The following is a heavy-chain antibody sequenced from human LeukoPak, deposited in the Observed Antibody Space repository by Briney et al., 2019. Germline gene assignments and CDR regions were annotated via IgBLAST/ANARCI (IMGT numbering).Heavy chain of an antibody. D-gene: IGHD5-18*01. J-gene: IGHJ4*02. V-gene: IGHV4-39*07. CDR1: GGSIDSNDYY. CDR2: ICHSGSS. Sequence: PSETLSLTCTVSGGSIDSNDYYWGWIRQPPGKGLEWIGSICHSGSSYDNPSLKSRVTISVDTSKNQSSLKLSSVTAADTAVYYCARVDISIIQLRIRYYFDYWGQGTLVTVSS. CDR3: ARVDISIIQLRIRYYFDY.